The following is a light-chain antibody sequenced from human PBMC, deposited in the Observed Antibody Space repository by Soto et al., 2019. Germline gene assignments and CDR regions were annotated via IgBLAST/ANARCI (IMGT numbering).Light chain of an antibody. J-gene: IGKJ1*01. Sequence: DIQMTQSPSSLSASVGDRVTITCRASQSISSYLNWYQQKPGKAPKLLIYAASSLQSGVPSRCSGSGSGTDFPLTISSLQPEDFVSYYCQQSYSTRRTFGQGTKVEIK. CDR2: AAS. V-gene: IGKV1-39*01. CDR3: QQSYSTRRT. CDR1: QSISSY.